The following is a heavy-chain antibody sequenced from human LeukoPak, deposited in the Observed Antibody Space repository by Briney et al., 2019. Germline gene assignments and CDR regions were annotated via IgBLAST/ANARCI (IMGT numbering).Heavy chain of an antibody. J-gene: IGHJ4*02. V-gene: IGHV7-4-1*02. D-gene: IGHD3-10*01. Sequence: ASVKVSCKASGYTFTSYAMNWVRQAPGQGLEWMGWINTNTGNPTYAQGFTGRFVFSLDTSVSTAYLQISSLKAEDTAVYYCARGEGRITMVRGVIRDGGFSHYWGQGTLVTVSS. CDR1: GYTFTSYA. CDR3: ARGEGRITMVRGVIRDGGFSHY. CDR2: INTNTGNP.